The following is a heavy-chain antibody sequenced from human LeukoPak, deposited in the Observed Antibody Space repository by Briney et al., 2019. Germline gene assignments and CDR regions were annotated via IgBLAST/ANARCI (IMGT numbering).Heavy chain of an antibody. CDR3: TRLGISGYGRYSDY. J-gene: IGHJ4*02. D-gene: IGHD2-15*01. CDR1: GFTFSGSA. V-gene: IGHV3-73*01. CDR2: IRSKANSYAT. Sequence: GGSLRLSCAASGFTFSGSAMHWVRQASGKGLEWVGRIRSKANSYATAYAESVKGRFTTSRDDSKNTAYLQMNSLKTEDTAVYYCTRLGISGYGRYSDYWGQGTLVTVSA.